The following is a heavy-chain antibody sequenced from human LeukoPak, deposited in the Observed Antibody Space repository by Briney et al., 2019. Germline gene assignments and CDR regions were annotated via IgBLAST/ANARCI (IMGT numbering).Heavy chain of an antibody. CDR1: GGTFSSYA. V-gene: IGHV1-69*04. J-gene: IGHJ4*02. D-gene: IGHD1-1*01. CDR3: ARAYDGARSFDY. Sequence: ASVKVSCKASGGTFSSYAISWVRQAPGQGLEWMGRIIPILGIANYAQKFQGRVTITADKSTSTAYMELSSLRSEDTAVYYCARAYDGARSFDYWGQRTLVTVSS. CDR2: IIPILGIA.